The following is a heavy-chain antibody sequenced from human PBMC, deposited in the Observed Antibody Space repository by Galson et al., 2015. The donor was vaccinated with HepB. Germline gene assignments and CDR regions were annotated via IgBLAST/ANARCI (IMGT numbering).Heavy chain of an antibody. CDR2: ISYDGSNK. CDR3: AKAAFGGELPTGRFDYYYYGMDV. D-gene: IGHD1-26*01. Sequence: SLRLSCAASGFTFSSYGMHWVRQAPGKGLEWVAVISYDGSNKYYADSVKGRFTISRDNSKNTLYLQMNSLRAEDTAVYYCAKAAFGGELPTGRFDYYYYGMDVWGQGTTVTVSS. CDR1: GFTFSSYG. J-gene: IGHJ6*02. V-gene: IGHV3-30*18.